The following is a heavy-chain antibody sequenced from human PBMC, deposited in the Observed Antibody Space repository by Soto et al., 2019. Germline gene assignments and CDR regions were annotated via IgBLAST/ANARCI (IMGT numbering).Heavy chain of an antibody. J-gene: IGHJ5*02. D-gene: IGHD4-17*01. Sequence: QVQLQESGPGLVKPSGTLSLTCAVSGDSINSRNWWTWVRQSPGKGLEWIGEIYHSGTANYNPSLNGRVTMSVDESKNRFSLNLTSVTAADTAVYYCARGDAPTVTTINYFDPWGQGTLVTVSS. V-gene: IGHV4-4*02. CDR1: GDSINSRNW. CDR2: IYHSGTA. CDR3: ARGDAPTVTTINYFDP.